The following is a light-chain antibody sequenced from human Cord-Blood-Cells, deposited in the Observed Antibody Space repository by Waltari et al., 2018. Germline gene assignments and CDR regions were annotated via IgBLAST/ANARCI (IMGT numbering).Light chain of an antibody. CDR1: SRDVGGYNL. CDR2: DVS. CDR3: SSYTSSSTPPV. V-gene: IGLV2-14*01. Sequence: QSALTQPASVSGSPGQSITISCTGTSRDVGGYNLVSWYQQHPGKAPKLMIYDVSNRPSGVSNRFSGSKSGNTASLTISGLQAEDEADYYCSSYTSSSTPPVFGTGTKVTVL. J-gene: IGLJ1*01.